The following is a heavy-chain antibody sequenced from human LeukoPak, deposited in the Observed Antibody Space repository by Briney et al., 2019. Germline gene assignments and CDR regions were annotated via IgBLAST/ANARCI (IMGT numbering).Heavy chain of an antibody. CDR1: GGSFSGYY. Sequence: TSETLSLTCAVYGGSFSGYYWSWIRQPPGKGLEWIGEINHSGSTNYNPSLKSRVTISVDTSKNQFSLKLSSVTAADTAVYYCARDRGGLAPDYWGQGTLVTVSS. J-gene: IGHJ4*02. V-gene: IGHV4-34*01. D-gene: IGHD6-19*01. CDR3: ARDRGGLAPDY. CDR2: INHSGST.